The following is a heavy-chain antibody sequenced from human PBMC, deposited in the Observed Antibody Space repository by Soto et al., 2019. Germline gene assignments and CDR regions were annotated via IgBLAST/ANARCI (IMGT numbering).Heavy chain of an antibody. CDR2: INPNSGGT. V-gene: IGHV1-2*02. D-gene: IGHD2-2*01. CDR1: GYTFTGYY. J-gene: IGHJ5*02. Sequence: QVQLVQSGAEVKKPGASVKVSCKASGYTFTGYYMHWVRQAPGQGLEWMGWINPNSGGTNYAQKFQGRVTMTRDTSISTAYMELSRLGSDDTAVYYCAGVGRESYQLLYNWFDPWGQGTLVTVSS. CDR3: AGVGRESYQLLYNWFDP.